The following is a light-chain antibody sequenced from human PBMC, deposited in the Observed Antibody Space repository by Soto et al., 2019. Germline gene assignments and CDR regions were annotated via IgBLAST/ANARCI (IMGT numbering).Light chain of an antibody. J-gene: IGKJ1*01. CDR2: GAS. CDR3: QQYGSSRWT. V-gene: IGKV3-20*01. CDR1: QSVSNNY. Sequence: EIVLTQSPGTLSLSPGERATLSCRASQSVSNNYLAWYQQKPGQAPRLLIYGASNRATGIPDRFRGSGSGTDFTLTISRLEPEDFAVYYCQQYGSSRWTFGQGTKVDIK.